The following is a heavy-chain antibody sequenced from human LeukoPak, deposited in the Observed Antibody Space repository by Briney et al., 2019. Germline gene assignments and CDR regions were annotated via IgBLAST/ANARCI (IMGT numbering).Heavy chain of an antibody. CDR3: AREGGGKETPRTFGY. D-gene: IGHD4-23*01. V-gene: IGHV4-59*01. Sequence: GSLSLTCTVSGGSISSYYWSWIRQPPGKGLEWIGYIYYSGSTNYNPSLKSRVTISVDTSKNQFSLKLSSVTAADTAVYYCAREGGGKETPRTFGYWGQGTLVTVSS. CDR2: IYYSGST. J-gene: IGHJ4*02. CDR1: GGSISSYY.